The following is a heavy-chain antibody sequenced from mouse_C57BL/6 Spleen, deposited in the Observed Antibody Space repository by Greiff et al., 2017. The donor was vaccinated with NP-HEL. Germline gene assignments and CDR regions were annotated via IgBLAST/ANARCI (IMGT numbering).Heavy chain of an antibody. D-gene: IGHD1-1*01. Sequence: VQLQQSGAELARPGASVKLSCKASGYTFTSYGISWVKQRTGQGLEWIGEIYPRSGNTYYNEKFKGKATLTADKSSSTAYMELRSLTSEDSAVYFCAIDYYGSSWFAYWGQGTLVTVSA. V-gene: IGHV1-81*01. J-gene: IGHJ3*01. CDR3: AIDYYGSSWFAY. CDR1: GYTFTSYG. CDR2: IYPRSGNT.